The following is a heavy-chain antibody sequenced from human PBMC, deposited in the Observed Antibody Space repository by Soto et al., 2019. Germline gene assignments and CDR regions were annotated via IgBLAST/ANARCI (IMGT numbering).Heavy chain of an antibody. J-gene: IGHJ4*02. V-gene: IGHV1-2*02. D-gene: IGHD3-22*01. Sequence: YLHLVRQAPGPGLEWLGWINPNNGDTNYAQKFRGRVTMTRDTSNNTVYMELTRLTSDDTAVYFCARMVVPTTSFASWGQGTPVTVSS. CDR3: ARMVVPTTSFAS. CDR2: INPNNGDT. CDR1: Y.